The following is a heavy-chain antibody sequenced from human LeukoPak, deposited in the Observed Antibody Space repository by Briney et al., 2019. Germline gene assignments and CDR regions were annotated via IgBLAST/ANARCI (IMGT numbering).Heavy chain of an antibody. CDR1: GGSISSYY. CDR3: ARQGVVTATPHFDY. V-gene: IGHV4-59*08. CDR2: IYYSGST. Sequence: KPSETLSRTCTVSGGSISSYYWSWIRQPPGKGLEWIGYIYYSGSTNYNPSLKSRVTISVDTSKNQFSLKLSSVTAADTAVYYCARQGVVTATPHFDYWGQGTLVTVSS. J-gene: IGHJ4*02. D-gene: IGHD3-22*01.